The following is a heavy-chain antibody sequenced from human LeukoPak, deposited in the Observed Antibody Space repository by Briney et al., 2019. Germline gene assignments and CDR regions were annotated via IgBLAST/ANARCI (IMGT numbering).Heavy chain of an antibody. CDR1: GGSISSYY. J-gene: IGHJ3*02. Sequence: SETLSLTSTVSGGSISSYYWSWIRQPPGKGLEWIGYIYYSGSTNYNPSLKSRATISVDTSKNQFSLKLSSVTAADTAVYYCARDKGCSGGSCYSDDAFDIWGQGTMVTVSS. CDR2: IYYSGST. V-gene: IGHV4-59*01. D-gene: IGHD2-15*01. CDR3: ARDKGCSGGSCYSDDAFDI.